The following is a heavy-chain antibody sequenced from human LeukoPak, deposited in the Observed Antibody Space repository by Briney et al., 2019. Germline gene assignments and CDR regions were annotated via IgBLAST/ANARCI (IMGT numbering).Heavy chain of an antibody. D-gene: IGHD5-18*01. CDR3: ASDTVDTSVGIDY. J-gene: IGHJ4*02. Sequence: GGSERLSCAASGFTFSRHWMHWVRQVPGKGLVWVSRINSDGSSISYADSVKGRFTISRDNAKNTLYLQMNSLGVEDTAVYHCASDTVDTSVGIDYWGQGTLVTVSS. CDR1: GFTFSRHW. V-gene: IGHV3-74*01. CDR2: INSDGSSI.